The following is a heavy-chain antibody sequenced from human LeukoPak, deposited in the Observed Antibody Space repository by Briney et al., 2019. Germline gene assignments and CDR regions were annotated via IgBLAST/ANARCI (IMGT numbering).Heavy chain of an antibody. D-gene: IGHD2-2*01. Sequence: ASVKVSCKASGYTFTGYHMHWVRQAPGQGLEWVGRINPNSGDTNYAQKFQGRVAMTRDTSISTAFMELTRLRSDDTAVYYCARDYCSSTSCLFDYWGQGTLVTVSS. CDR2: INPNSGDT. CDR1: GYTFTGYH. V-gene: IGHV1-2*06. J-gene: IGHJ4*02. CDR3: ARDYCSSTSCLFDY.